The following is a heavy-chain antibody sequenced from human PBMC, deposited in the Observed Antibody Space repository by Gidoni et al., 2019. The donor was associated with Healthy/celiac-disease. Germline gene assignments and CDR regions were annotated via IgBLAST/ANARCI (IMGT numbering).Heavy chain of an antibody. CDR1: GGSISRSNW. CDR2: IYHSGST. Sequence: QVQLQESGPGLVKPSGTLSLPCAVSGGSISRSNWWSWVRQPPGKGREWIGEIYHSGSTNYNPSLKSRVTISVDKSKNQFSLKLSSVTAADTAVYYCARDGYCSSTSCDRAFDIWGQGTMVTVSS. J-gene: IGHJ3*02. CDR3: ARDGYCSSTSCDRAFDI. D-gene: IGHD2-2*01. V-gene: IGHV4-4*02.